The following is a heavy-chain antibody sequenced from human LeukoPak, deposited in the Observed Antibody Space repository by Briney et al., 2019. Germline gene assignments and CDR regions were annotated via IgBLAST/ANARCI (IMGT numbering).Heavy chain of an antibody. CDR1: GGSFSGYY. CDR3: ARVPYYYDSRMVDY. Sequence: PSETLSLTCAVYGGSFSGYYWSWIRQPPGKGLEWIGEINHSGSTNYNPSLKSRVTISVDTSKNQFSLKLSSVTAADTAVYYCARVPYYYDSRMVDYWGQGTLVTVSS. V-gene: IGHV4-34*01. CDR2: INHSGST. D-gene: IGHD3-22*01. J-gene: IGHJ4*02.